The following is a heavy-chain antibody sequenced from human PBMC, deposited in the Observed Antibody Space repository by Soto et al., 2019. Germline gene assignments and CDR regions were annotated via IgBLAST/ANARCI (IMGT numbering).Heavy chain of an antibody. CDR1: GGSISSGGYY. CDR3: ARTVLGPDLLADSFEDYYYYMDV. V-gene: IGHV4-31*03. J-gene: IGHJ6*03. D-gene: IGHD3-9*01. Sequence: ASETLSLTCTVSGGSISSGGYYWSWIRQHPGKGLEWIGYIYYSGSASSNPSLKSRVSISVDMSKNQFSLKLSSVTAADTAVYYCARTVLGPDLLADSFEDYYYYMDVWGQGTTVTVSS. CDR2: IYYSGSA.